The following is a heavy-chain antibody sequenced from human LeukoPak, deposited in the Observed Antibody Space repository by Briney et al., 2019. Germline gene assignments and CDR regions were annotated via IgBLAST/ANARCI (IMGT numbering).Heavy chain of an antibody. J-gene: IGHJ4*02. D-gene: IGHD6-6*01. CDR1: GFTFSSYA. CDR2: VSGSGTRT. V-gene: IGHV3-23*01. CDR3: AKGVEYISASYFDY. Sequence: PGGSLRLSCAASGFTFSSYAMSWVRQAPGKGLEWVSTVSGSGTRTWYAESVKGRFTISRDNSRNTLYLQMSSLRAEDTAVYHCAKGVEYISASYFDYWGQGTLVTVSS.